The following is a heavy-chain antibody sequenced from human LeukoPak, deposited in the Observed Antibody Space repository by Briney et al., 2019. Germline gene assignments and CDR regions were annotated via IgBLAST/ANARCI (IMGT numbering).Heavy chain of an antibody. CDR2: INRSGST. Sequence: PSETLSLTCAVYGETFIHNFWTWIRQPPGKGLVWIGQINRSGSTYYNPSLKSRVTILVDTSKNQFSLKLTSVTAADTAVYYCARAMPYFYGSIAVPGTIDYWGQGILVTVSS. CDR3: ARAMPYFYGSIAVPGTIDY. J-gene: IGHJ4*02. D-gene: IGHD6-19*01. V-gene: IGHV4-34*01. CDR1: GETFIHNF.